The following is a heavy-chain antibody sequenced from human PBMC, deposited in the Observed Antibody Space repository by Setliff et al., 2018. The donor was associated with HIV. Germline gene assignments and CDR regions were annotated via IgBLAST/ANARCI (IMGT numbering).Heavy chain of an antibody. CDR1: GYFISNGYY. CDR3: ARQAWHYDRDGYFIDY. J-gene: IGHJ4*02. V-gene: IGHV4-38-2*02. CDR2: IYQNGNT. Sequence: PSETLSLTCSVSGYFISNGYYWGWIRQPPGKGLEWVGTIYQNGNTYYSPSPESRVSVSMDMSRNQFSVKLNSATAADTAVYYCARQAWHYDRDGYFIDYWGQGKLVTVSS. D-gene: IGHD3-22*01.